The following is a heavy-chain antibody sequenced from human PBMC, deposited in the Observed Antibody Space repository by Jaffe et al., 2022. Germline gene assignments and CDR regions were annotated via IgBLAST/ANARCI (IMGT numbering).Heavy chain of an antibody. CDR2: INTNTGNP. Sequence: QVQLVQSGSELKKPGASVKVSCKASGYTFTSYAMNWVRQAPGQGLEWMGWINTNTGNPTYAQGFTGRFVFSLDTSVSTAYLQISSLKAEDTAVYYCARAGETYYDFWSGPIGDYYYYMDVWGKGTTVTVSS. CDR3: ARAGETYYDFWSGPIGDYYYYMDV. V-gene: IGHV7-4-1*02. J-gene: IGHJ6*03. D-gene: IGHD3-3*01. CDR1: GYTFTSYA.